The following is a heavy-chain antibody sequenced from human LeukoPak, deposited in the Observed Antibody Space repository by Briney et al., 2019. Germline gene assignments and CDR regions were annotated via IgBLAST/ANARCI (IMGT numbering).Heavy chain of an antibody. CDR2: ISYDGSNK. CDR1: GFTFSSYA. J-gene: IGHJ4*02. CDR3: ARDSLGGYYSVIDY. D-gene: IGHD3-22*01. Sequence: GGSRRLSCAASGFTFSSYAMHWVRQAPGKGLEWVAVISYDGSNKYYADSVKGRFTISRDNSKNTLYLQMNSLRAEDTAVYYCARDSLGGYYSVIDYWGQGTLVTVSS. V-gene: IGHV3-30-3*01.